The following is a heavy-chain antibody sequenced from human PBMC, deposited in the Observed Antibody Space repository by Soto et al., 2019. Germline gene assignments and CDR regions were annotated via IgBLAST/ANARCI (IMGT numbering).Heavy chain of an antibody. D-gene: IGHD5-12*01. CDR2: IFSSGST. CDR3: AREGSYSAYNFAHGIQLWSFDF. J-gene: IGHJ4*02. CDR1: GGSINTFY. V-gene: IGHV4-4*07. Sequence: SETLSLTCAVSGGSINTFYWSWVRQPAGKGLEWIGRIFSSGSTSFNTSLESRVAMSVDTSKNHFSLNLSSVTAADMAVYYCAREGSYSAYNFAHGIQLWSFDFWGQGALVTVSS.